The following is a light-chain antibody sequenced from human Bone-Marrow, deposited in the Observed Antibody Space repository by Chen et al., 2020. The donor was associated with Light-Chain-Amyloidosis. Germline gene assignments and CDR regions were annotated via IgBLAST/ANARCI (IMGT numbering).Light chain of an antibody. CDR3: QSADSSGTYEVI. CDR1: DLPTKY. CDR2: TDT. V-gene: IGLV3-25*03. Sequence: SYELTQPPSVSVSPGQTARITCSGDDLPTKYAYWYQQKPGQAPVLLRHTDTERPSGISERFSGSSSGTTATLTISGVQAEDEADYHCQSADSSGTYEVIFGGGTKLTVL. J-gene: IGLJ2*01.